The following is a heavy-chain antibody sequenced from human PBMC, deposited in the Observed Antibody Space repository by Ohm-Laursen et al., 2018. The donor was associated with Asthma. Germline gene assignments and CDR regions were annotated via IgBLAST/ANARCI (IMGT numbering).Heavy chain of an antibody. J-gene: IGHJ4*02. CDR1: GDSISRGDYY. CDR2: IYHSGTT. CDR3: ARARHTSYEESSGYYCFDY. D-gene: IGHD3-22*01. V-gene: IGHV4-30-4*01. Sequence: SETLSLTCTVSGDSISRGDYYWSWIRQPPGKGLEWIGYIYHSGTTYYKSSLQSRVTISVDTSKNQFSLRLSSVTAADTAVYYCARARHTSYEESSGYYCFDYWGQGTLVTVSS.